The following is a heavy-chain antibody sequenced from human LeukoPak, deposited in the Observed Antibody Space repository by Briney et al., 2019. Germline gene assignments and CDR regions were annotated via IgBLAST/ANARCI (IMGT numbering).Heavy chain of an antibody. CDR3: ARDRDGSGWRRPYYFEF. V-gene: IGHV1-2*02. CDR2: INPNTGAT. Sequence: ASVRVSCKPSGYTSTGYSMHCGRQAPGQGLEWMGWINPNTGATIYAHKLQGRVSMTRDTSISTAYMELTSLRSGDTALYYCARDRDGSGWRRPYYFEFWGQGTLVTVSS. CDR1: GYTSTGYS. D-gene: IGHD6-19*01. J-gene: IGHJ4*02.